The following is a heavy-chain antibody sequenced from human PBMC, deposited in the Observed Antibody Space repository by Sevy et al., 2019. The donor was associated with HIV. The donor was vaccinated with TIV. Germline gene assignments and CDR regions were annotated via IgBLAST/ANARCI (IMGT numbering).Heavy chain of an antibody. CDR3: ANLEDYSFPLDF. V-gene: IGHV3-23*01. CDR1: GFTFSTYA. J-gene: IGHJ4*02. CDR2: ISNNGATT. D-gene: IGHD2-15*01. Sequence: SGCLRLSCAASGFTFSTYAMNWVRQAPGKGLERVSSISNNGATTYYTDSVKDRFTISRDNSKNMVYLQMNSLRTEDTAVYHCANLEDYSFPLDFWGQGTLVTVSS.